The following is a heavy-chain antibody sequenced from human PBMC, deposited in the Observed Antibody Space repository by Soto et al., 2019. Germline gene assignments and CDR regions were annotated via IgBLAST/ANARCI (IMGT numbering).Heavy chain of an antibody. CDR1: GGTFSSYA. CDR3: ARSSPPLSSSWYPKRKGYKLFDP. CDR2: IIPIFGTA. D-gene: IGHD6-13*01. Sequence: SSVKVSCKASGGTFSSYAISWVRQAPGQGLEWMGGIIPIFGTANYAQKFQGRVTITADKSTSTAYMELSSLRSEDTAVYYCARSSPPLSSSWYPKRKGYKLFDPWG. J-gene: IGHJ5*02. V-gene: IGHV1-69*06.